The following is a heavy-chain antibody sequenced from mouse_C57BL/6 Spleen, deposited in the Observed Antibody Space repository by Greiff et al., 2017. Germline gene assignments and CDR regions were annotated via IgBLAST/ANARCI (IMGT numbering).Heavy chain of an antibody. CDR1: GFNIKGDY. CDR3: TTHRATVVALYEYYFDY. D-gene: IGHD1-1*01. CDR2: IDPENGDT. V-gene: IGHV14-4*01. Sequence: EVQLQQSGAELVRPGASVKLSCTASGFNIKGDYMHWVKQRPEQGLEWIGWIDPENGDTEYASKFQGKATITADTSSNTAYLQLSSLTSEDTSVYYCTTHRATVVALYEYYFDYWGQGTTLTVSA. J-gene: IGHJ2*01.